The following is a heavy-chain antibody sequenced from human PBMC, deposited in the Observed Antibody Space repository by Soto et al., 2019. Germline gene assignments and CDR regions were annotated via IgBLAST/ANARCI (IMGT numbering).Heavy chain of an antibody. CDR3: AKAGGRVSTPFDP. CDR1: GFTFSSYG. J-gene: IGHJ5*02. Sequence: QVQLVESGGGVVQPGRSLRLSCAVTGFTFSSYGMHWVRQAPGKGLEWVALTSNDGRSKYYADSVKGRFTISSDNFKNTLYFQMTSLRVEDTAVYYCAKAGGRVSTPFDPWGQGTLVTVSS. CDR2: TSNDGRSK. D-gene: IGHD1-26*01. V-gene: IGHV3-30*18.